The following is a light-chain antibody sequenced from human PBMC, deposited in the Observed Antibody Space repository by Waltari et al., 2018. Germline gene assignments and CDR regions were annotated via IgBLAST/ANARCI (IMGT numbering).Light chain of an antibody. J-gene: IGKJ5*01. V-gene: IGKV3-20*01. Sequence: EIVLTQSPGTLSLSPGERATLSCRPSPIVRPTSLAWYQHKCGQAPRLLIYGASSRATGFPDRFMGSRSRTDFSLTISRLEPEDFAVYYCQQYGSSPITFGQGTRLEIK. CDR2: GAS. CDR1: PIVRPTS. CDR3: QQYGSSPIT.